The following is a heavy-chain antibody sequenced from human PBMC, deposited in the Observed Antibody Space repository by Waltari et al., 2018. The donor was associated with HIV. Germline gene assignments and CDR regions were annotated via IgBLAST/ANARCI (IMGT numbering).Heavy chain of an antibody. CDR2: IYYSGST. Sequence: QLQLQESGPGLVKPSETLSLTCTVSGGSISSSSYYWGWIRQPPGKGLEWIGSIYYSGSTYYNPSLKSRVTISVDTSKNQFSLKLSSATAADTAVYYCACIQWLVRDYWGQGTLVTVSS. V-gene: IGHV4-39*01. D-gene: IGHD6-19*01. J-gene: IGHJ4*02. CDR3: ACIQWLVRDY. CDR1: GGSISSSSYY.